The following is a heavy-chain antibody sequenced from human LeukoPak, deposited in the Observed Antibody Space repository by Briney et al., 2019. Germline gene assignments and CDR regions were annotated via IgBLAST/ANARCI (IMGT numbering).Heavy chain of an antibody. CDR2: IYYSGNT. Sequence: PSETLSLTCTVSGGSISSGGYYWSWIRQHPAKGREWIGYIYYSGNTYYKPSLKSRVTISVDTSRNHFSLKLSSVTAADTAVYYCARGYPFFDYWGQGTLVTVSS. D-gene: IGHD3-3*01. V-gene: IGHV4-31*03. CDR3: ARGYPFFDY. J-gene: IGHJ4*02. CDR1: GGSISSGGYY.